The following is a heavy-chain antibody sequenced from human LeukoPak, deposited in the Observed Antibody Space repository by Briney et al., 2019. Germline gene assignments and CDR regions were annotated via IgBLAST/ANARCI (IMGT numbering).Heavy chain of an antibody. CDR1: GGSISSGGYS. D-gene: IGHD5-18*01. CDR2: IYHSGST. CDR3: AGNTAMVAAVY. V-gene: IGHV4-30-2*01. Sequence: SETLSLTCAVSGGSISSGGYSWSWIRQPPGKGLEWIGYIYHSGSTYYNPSLKSRVTISVDRSKNQFSLKLSSVTAADTAVYYCAGNTAMVAAVYWGQGTLVTVSS. J-gene: IGHJ4*02.